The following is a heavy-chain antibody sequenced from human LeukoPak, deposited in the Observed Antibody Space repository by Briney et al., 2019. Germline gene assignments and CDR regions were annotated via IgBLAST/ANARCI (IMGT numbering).Heavy chain of an antibody. CDR2: ISGSGGST. CDR1: GFTFSSYA. V-gene: IGHV3-23*01. J-gene: IGHJ4*02. CDR3: AKDRSCTNDICHGDFDY. Sequence: GGSLRLSCAASGFTFSSYAVSWVRQAPGKWLEWVSSISGSGGSTYSADSVKGRFTISRDNSKNTLYLQMNSLRAEDTALYYCAKDRSCTNDICHGDFDYWGQGTLVTVSS. D-gene: IGHD2-8*01.